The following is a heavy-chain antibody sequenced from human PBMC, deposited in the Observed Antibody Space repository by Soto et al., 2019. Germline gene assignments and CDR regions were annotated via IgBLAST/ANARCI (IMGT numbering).Heavy chain of an antibody. Sequence: QVQLVQSGAEVKKPGASVKVSCKASGYTFTSYGISWVRQAPGQGLEWMGWISAYNGNTNYAQKLQGRVTMTTDTSTSTAYMELRSLRSDDTAVYYCAREYSGYDYDHYYYYMDVWGKGTTVTVSS. V-gene: IGHV1-18*01. D-gene: IGHD5-12*01. J-gene: IGHJ6*03. CDR3: AREYSGYDYDHYYYYMDV. CDR2: ISAYNGNT. CDR1: GYTFTSYG.